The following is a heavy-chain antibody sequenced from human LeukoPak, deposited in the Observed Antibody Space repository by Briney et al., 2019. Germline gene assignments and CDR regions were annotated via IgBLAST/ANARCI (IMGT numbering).Heavy chain of an antibody. CDR2: INTDSGNP. CDR3: AREILRFDI. J-gene: IGHJ3*02. Sequence: GAAVKVSCKASGYSFNSQGMNWVRQAPGQGLEWMGWINTDSGNPTYAQGFTGRFVFSLDSSVSTAYLQISNLMPEDTAKYYCAREILRFDIWGQGTMVIVSS. V-gene: IGHV7-4-1*02. CDR1: GYSFNSQG.